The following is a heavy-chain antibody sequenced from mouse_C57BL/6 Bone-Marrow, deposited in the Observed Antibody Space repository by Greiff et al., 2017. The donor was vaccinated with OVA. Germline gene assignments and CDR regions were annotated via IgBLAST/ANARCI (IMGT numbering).Heavy chain of an antibody. D-gene: IGHD1-1*01. J-gene: IGHJ2*01. CDR3: ARCYGSSWYYFDY. V-gene: IGHV5-12*01. CDR2: ISNGGGST. CDR1: GFTFSDYY. Sequence: EVQVVESGGGLVQPGGSLKLSCAASGFTFSDYYMYWVRQTPEKRLEWVAYISNGGGSTYYPDTVKGRFTISRDNAKNTLYLQMSRLKSEDTAMYYCARCYGSSWYYFDYWGQGTTLTVSS.